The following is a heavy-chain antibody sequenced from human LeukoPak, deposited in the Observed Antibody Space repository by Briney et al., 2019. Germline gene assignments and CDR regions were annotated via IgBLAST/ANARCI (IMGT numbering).Heavy chain of an antibody. J-gene: IGHJ3*02. CDR2: IYHSGST. V-gene: IGHV4-4*02. CDR3: ARANHGQYLGYAFDI. CDR1: GVSFSNTNW. Sequence: SGTLSLTCAVSGVSFSNTNWWSWVRQPPGKGLGWIGEIYHSGSTNYNPSLKSRVTILLDKSNDQLSLRLTSVTAADTAVYYCARANHGQYLGYAFDIWGHGTMVTVSS. D-gene: IGHD1-14*01.